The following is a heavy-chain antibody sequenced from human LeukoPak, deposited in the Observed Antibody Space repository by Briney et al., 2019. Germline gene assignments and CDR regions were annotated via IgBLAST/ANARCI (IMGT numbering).Heavy chain of an antibody. CDR1: GGSFSGYY. Sequence: SETLSLTCAVSGGSFSGYYWSWIRQPPGKGLEWIGEINHSGCTNYNPSLKSRVTISVDTSKNQFSLKLSSVTAADTAVYYCARVIRVDYHYYYGMDVWGQGTTVTVSS. CDR2: INHSGCT. J-gene: IGHJ6*02. V-gene: IGHV4-34*01. CDR3: ARVIRVDYHYYYGMDV. D-gene: IGHD2/OR15-2a*01.